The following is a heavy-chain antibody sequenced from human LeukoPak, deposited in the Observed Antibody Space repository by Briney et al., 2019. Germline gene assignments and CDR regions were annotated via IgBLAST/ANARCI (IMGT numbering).Heavy chain of an antibody. V-gene: IGHV4-39*01. D-gene: IGHD5-12*01. Sequence: PSETLSLTCTVSGGSIRSSYYYWGWIRQPPGKGLEWIGSIYDSGSTYYNPSLKSRVTISVDTSKNQFSLKLNSVTAADTAVYYCARAEYSGYDYWFDPWGQGTLVTVSS. CDR3: ARAEYSGYDYWFDP. CDR1: GGSIRSSYYY. CDR2: IYDSGST. J-gene: IGHJ5*02.